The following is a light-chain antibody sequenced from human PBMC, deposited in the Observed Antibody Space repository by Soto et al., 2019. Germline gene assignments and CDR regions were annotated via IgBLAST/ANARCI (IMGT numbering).Light chain of an antibody. J-gene: IGLJ1*01. CDR2: SNN. CDR3: AAWDDSLTDYG. V-gene: IGLV1-44*01. Sequence: SVLTQAPSASETPGQRVTISCSGGSSNIGRNAVNWYQQLPGAAPKLLISSNNRRPSGVPDRFSGSKSGTSASLAISGLQSEDEVDYYCAAWDDSLTDYGFGTGTKVTVL. CDR1: SSNIGRNA.